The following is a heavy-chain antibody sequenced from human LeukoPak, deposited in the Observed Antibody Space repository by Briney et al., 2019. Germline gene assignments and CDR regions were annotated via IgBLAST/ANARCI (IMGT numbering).Heavy chain of an antibody. V-gene: IGHV1-8*01. J-gene: IGHJ2*01. Sequence: ASVKVSCKASGYTFAGYDINWVRQATGQGLEWMGWMNPNSGNANSAQKFQGRITMTRDTSIDTAYMELSSLRSEDTAVYYCATSPDYYDSSGFYLWGRGTLVTVSS. D-gene: IGHD3-22*01. CDR2: MNPNSGNA. CDR3: ATSPDYYDSSGFYL. CDR1: GYTFAGYD.